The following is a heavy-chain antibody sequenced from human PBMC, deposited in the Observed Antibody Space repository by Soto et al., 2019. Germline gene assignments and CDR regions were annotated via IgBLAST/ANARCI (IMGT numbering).Heavy chain of an antibody. CDR2: ISYDGSNK. V-gene: IGHV3-30*18. D-gene: IGHD1-26*01. J-gene: IGHJ4*02. CDR1: GFTFSSYG. CDR3: ANASYSGRLFDY. Sequence: QVQLVESGGGVVQPGRSRRLSCAASGFTFSSYGMHWVRQAPGKGLEWLAVISYDGSNKYYADSVKGRFTISRDNSKKTLYLPMNSLRAEDTAVYYGANASYSGRLFDYWGQGTLVTVSS.